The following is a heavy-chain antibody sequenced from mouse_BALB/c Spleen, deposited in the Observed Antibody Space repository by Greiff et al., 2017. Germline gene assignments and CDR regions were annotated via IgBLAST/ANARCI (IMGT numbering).Heavy chain of an antibody. V-gene: IGHV5-6-3*01. CDR3: ARASNWKFAY. D-gene: IGHD4-1*02. J-gene: IGHJ3*01. Sequence: EVQGVESGGGLVQPGGSLKLSCAASGFTFSSYGMSWVRQTPDKRLELVATINSNGGSTYYPDSVKGRFTISRDNAKNTLYLQMSSLKSEDTAMYYCARASNWKFAYWGQGTLVTVSA. CDR1: GFTFSSYG. CDR2: INSNGGST.